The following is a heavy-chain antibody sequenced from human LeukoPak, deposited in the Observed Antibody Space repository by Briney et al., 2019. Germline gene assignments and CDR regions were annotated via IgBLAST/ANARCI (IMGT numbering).Heavy chain of an antibody. CDR3: ARGFRGTCFDY. Sequence: PETLSLTCTVSGGSLTTYHWSWIRQPPGKGLEWIGYIQYSGNTKYNPSLESRVTISVDTSKNQISLKVRSMTAADTAVYYCARGFRGTCFDYWGQGNLVTVSS. CDR1: GGSLTTYH. CDR2: IQYSGNT. V-gene: IGHV4-59*01. J-gene: IGHJ4*02.